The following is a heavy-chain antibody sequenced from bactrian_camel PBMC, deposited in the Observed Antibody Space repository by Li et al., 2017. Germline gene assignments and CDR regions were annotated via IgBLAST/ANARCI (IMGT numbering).Heavy chain of an antibody. J-gene: IGHJ7*01. D-gene: IGHD3*01. V-gene: IGHV3S53*01. Sequence: QLVESGGGSVQAGGSLRLSCAASGYIYSTDCMGWFRQAPGKEREAIADIVRDGGTVYGDSVKGRFTISKDKSKNTLYLEMNSLKPEDSAIYYCAVLEGMKWGPVGGVCSKYAMDYWGIGTQVTVS. CDR1: GYIYSTDC. CDR2: IVRDGGT.